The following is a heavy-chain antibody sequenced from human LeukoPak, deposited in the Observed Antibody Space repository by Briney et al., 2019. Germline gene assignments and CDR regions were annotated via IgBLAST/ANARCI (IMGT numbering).Heavy chain of an antibody. CDR3: ARQKKQTTAIDY. D-gene: IGHD4-17*01. V-gene: IGHV1-24*01. Sequence: ASVKVSCKVSGYTLTELSMHWVRQAPGKGLEWMGGFDPEDGETIYAQKFQGRVTMTEDTSTDTAYMELRSLRSDDTAVYYCARQKKQTTAIDYWGQGTLVTVSS. CDR2: FDPEDGET. J-gene: IGHJ4*02. CDR1: GYTLTELS.